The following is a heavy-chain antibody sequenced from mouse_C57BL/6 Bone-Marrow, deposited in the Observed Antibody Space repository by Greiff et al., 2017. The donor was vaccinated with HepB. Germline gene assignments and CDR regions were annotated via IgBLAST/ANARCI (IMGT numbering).Heavy chain of an antibody. CDR1: GFTFSSYA. D-gene: IGHD2-3*01. V-gene: IGHV5-4*01. CDR2: ISDGGSYT. CDR3: AGGDFDGYWDYAMDY. Sequence: EVQVVESGGGLVKPGGSLKLSCAASGFTFSSYAMSWVRQTQEKRLEWVATISDGGSYTYYPDNVKGRFTISRDNAKNNLYLQMSHLKSEDTAMYYCAGGDFDGYWDYAMDYWGRGTSVTVSS. J-gene: IGHJ4*01.